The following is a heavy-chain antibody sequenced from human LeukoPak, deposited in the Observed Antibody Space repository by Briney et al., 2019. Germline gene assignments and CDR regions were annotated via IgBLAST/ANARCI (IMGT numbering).Heavy chain of an antibody. D-gene: IGHD2-8*02. CDR1: GGSISSYY. CDR2: IYYSGST. J-gene: IGHJ3*02. Sequence: PSETLSLTCTVSGGSISSYYWSWIRKPLGKGLEWIGYIYYSGSTYYNPSLKSRVTISVDTSKNQFSLKLSSVTAADAAVYYCARSDGVFDAFDIWGQGTIVTVSS. CDR3: ARSDGVFDAFDI. V-gene: IGHV4-59*01.